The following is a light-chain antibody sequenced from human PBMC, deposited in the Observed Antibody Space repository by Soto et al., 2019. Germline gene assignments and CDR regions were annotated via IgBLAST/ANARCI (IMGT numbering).Light chain of an antibody. CDR2: EVR. Sequence: QSALTQPASLSGSPGQSITISCTGTSSDVGSYNYVSWYQQHPGKAPKLMIYEVRNRPSGVSDRVSGSKSGKTASLTIFGLQAEDEADYYCSSYTTSTTQVFGGGTKLTVL. CDR1: SSDVGSYNY. CDR3: SSYTTSTTQV. J-gene: IGLJ2*01. V-gene: IGLV2-14*01.